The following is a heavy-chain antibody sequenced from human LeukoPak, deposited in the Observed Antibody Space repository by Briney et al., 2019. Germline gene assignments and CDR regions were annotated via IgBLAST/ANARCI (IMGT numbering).Heavy chain of an antibody. J-gene: IGHJ4*02. D-gene: IGHD2-2*01. Sequence: GESLKISCKGSGYIFTSYWIGWVRQMPGKGLEWMGTIYPGDSDTRYSPSFQGQVTISADKSISTAYLQWSSLKASDTAMYYCARTCSSTSCYVDYWGQGTLVTVSS. CDR2: IYPGDSDT. CDR1: GYIFTSYW. V-gene: IGHV5-51*01. CDR3: ARTCSSTSCYVDY.